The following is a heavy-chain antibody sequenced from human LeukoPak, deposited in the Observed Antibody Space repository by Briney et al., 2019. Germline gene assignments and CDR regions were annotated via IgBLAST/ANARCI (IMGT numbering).Heavy chain of an antibody. V-gene: IGHV3-23*01. CDR1: GFTFNNFA. CDR3: AKGSVAATYKFDC. J-gene: IGHJ4*02. CDR2: ISGSAGST. Sequence: GGSLRLSCATSGFTFNNFAMSWVRQAPGTGLEWVSAISGSAGSTYYADSVKGRFTISRDNSKNTLYLQMDSLGAEDTAVYFCAKGSVAATYKFDCWGQGTLVTVSS. D-gene: IGHD6-19*01.